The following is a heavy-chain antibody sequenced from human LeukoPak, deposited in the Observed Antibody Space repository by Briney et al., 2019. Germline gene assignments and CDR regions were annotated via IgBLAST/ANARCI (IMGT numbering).Heavy chain of an antibody. V-gene: IGHV1-2*06. Sequence: ASVKVSCKASGYTFTGYYMHWVRQAPGQGLEWMGRINPNSGGTNYAQEFQGRVTMTRDASISTAYMELSRLRSDDTAVYYCAREGINGDYRNDYWGQGTLVTVSS. D-gene: IGHD4-17*01. CDR2: INPNSGGT. J-gene: IGHJ4*02. CDR3: AREGINGDYRNDY. CDR1: GYTFTGYY.